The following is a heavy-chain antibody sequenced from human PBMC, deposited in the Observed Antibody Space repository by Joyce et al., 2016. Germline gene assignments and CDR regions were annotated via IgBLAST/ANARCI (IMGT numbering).Heavy chain of an antibody. D-gene: IGHD3-16*01. CDR3: ARGGRIGDF. CDR2: VNPDNGGT. Sequence: VQLVQSGAEVKKPGASVKVSCRASGYTFVSHEISWVRQAPVRGLEWMGRVNPDNGGTKYARQLQGRVTMTTDTSTSTVYMEMRSLTFDDTAVYYCARGGRIGDFWGQGTLITVSS. J-gene: IGHJ4*02. CDR1: GYTFVSHE. V-gene: IGHV1-18*01.